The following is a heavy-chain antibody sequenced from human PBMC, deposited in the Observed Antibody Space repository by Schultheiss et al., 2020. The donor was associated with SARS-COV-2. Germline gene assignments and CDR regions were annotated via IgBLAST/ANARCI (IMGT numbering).Heavy chain of an antibody. V-gene: IGHV1-2*02. CDR3: ASEESHGDYARYSNWFDP. Sequence: ASVKVSCKASGYTFTSYDINWVRQATGQGLEWMGWINPNSGGTNYAQKFQGRVTMTRDTSISTAYMELSRLRSDDTAVYYCASEESHGDYARYSNWFDPWGQGTLVTVSS. CDR2: INPNSGGT. J-gene: IGHJ5*02. CDR1: GYTFTSYD. D-gene: IGHD4-17*01.